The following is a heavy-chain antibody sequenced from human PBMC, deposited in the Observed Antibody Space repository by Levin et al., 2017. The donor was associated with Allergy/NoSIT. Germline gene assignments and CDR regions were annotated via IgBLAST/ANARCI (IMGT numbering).Heavy chain of an antibody. V-gene: IGHV3-49*04. CDR2: TRSKAYGGTT. J-gene: IGHJ4*02. Sequence: PGGSLRLSCTASGFTFGDYAMSWVRQAPGKGLEWVGFTRSKAYGGTTEYAASVKGRFTISRDDSKSIAYLQMNSLKTEDTAVYYCTRAGLRFLEWYFGDYWGQGTLVTVSS. CDR1: GFTFGDYA. D-gene: IGHD3-3*01. CDR3: TRAGLRFLEWYFGDY.